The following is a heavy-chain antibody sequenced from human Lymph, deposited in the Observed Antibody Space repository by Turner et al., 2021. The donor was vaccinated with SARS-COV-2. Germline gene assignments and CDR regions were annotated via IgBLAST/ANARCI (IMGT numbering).Heavy chain of an antibody. J-gene: IGHJ6*02. CDR3: AREGYCSSTSCYRGQYYYYGMDV. CDR1: GYTSSSSG. Sequence: QVQLVQSGAEVKKSGASVKVSCRAYGYTSSSSGNSWVRQAPGQGLEGMGWISVDNGYTNYAQKLQGRVTMTTDTSTGTAYMELRSLRSDDTAVYYWAREGYCSSTSCYRGQYYYYGMDVWGQGTTVTVSS. D-gene: IGHD2-2*02. V-gene: IGHV1-18*04. CDR2: ISVDNGYT.